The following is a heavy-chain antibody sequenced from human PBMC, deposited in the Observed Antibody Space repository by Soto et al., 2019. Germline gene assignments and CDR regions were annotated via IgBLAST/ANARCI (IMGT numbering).Heavy chain of an antibody. CDR2: ISSSSSTI. D-gene: IGHD2-2*01. Sequence: QPGGSLRLSCAASGFTFSSYSMNWVRQAPGKGLERVSYISSSSSTIYYADSVKGRFTISRDNAKNSLYLQMNSLRDEDTAVYYCARDGGCSSTSCYPNYNWFDPWGQGTLVTVSS. V-gene: IGHV3-48*02. CDR3: ARDGGCSSTSCYPNYNWFDP. J-gene: IGHJ5*02. CDR1: GFTFSSYS.